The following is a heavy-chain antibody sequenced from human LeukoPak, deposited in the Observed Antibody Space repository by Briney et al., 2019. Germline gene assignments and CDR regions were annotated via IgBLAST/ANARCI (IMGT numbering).Heavy chain of an antibody. CDR2: IGGSSSHT. V-gene: IGHV3-11*05. D-gene: IGHD6-19*01. Sequence: GGSLRLSCAASGFTLSDYYMSWSRQARGKGLEWVSYIGGSSSHTDYADSVNSRFTVSRDNAKNSLYLQMSSLRDEDTAVYYCARDGKSVAGAIYYYGIDVGGQATSATVSS. CDR1: GFTLSDYY. J-gene: IGHJ6*02. CDR3: ARDGKSVAGAIYYYGIDV.